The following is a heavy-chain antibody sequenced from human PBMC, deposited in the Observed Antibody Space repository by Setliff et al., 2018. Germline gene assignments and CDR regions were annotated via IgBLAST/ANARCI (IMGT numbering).Heavy chain of an antibody. CDR1: GYSFSTCW. J-gene: IGHJ5*02. CDR2: IYPGDSIT. D-gene: IGHD3-10*01. V-gene: IGHV5-51*01. CDR3: ARHPYYYGSGTYLDNNNRWFDP. Sequence: GASLKISCKGSGYSFSTCWIGWVRQMPGKGLEWMGIIYPGDSITRYSPSFQGQVTISVDKSTYTAYLQWSSLRASDTAIYYCARHPYYYGSGTYLDNNNRWFDPWGQGTLVTVSS.